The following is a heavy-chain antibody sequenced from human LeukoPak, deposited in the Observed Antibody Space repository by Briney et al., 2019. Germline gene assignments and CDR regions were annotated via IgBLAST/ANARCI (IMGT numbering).Heavy chain of an antibody. CDR2: ISYDGSNK. CDR1: GFTFSNYG. D-gene: IGHD3-3*01. Sequence: GGSLRLSCAASGFTFSNYGMHWVRQAPGKGLEWVAIISYDGSNKYYADSVKGRFTISRDNSKNTLFLQMNSLRAEDTAVYYCAKSVVYCDFWSLPNDYWGQGTLVTVSS. CDR3: AKSVVYCDFWSLPNDY. J-gene: IGHJ4*02. V-gene: IGHV3-30*18.